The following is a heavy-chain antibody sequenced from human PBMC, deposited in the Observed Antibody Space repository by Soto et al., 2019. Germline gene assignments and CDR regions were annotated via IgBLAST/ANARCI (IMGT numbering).Heavy chain of an antibody. V-gene: IGHV5-51*01. D-gene: IGHD3-9*01. CDR2: IYPGDSDT. Sequence: GESLKISCKGSGYSFTSYWIGWVRQMPGKGLEWMGIIYPGDSDTRYSPSFQGQVTISADKSISTAYLQWSSLKASDTAMYYCARQHKIQNDILTGSDYWGQGTLVTVSS. J-gene: IGHJ4*02. CDR1: GYSFTSYW. CDR3: ARQHKIQNDILTGSDY.